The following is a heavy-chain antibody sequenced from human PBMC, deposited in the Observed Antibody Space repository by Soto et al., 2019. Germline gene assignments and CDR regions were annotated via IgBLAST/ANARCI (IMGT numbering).Heavy chain of an antibody. CDR2: IIPILGIA. CDR1: GGTFSSYT. D-gene: IGHD6-6*01. J-gene: IGHJ6*03. V-gene: IGHV1-69*02. CDR3: ARELEYSSSLGYYYYMDV. Sequence: ASVKVSCKASGGTFSSYTISWVRQAPGQGLEWMGRIIPILGIANYAQKFQGRVTITADKSTSTAYMELSSLRSEDTAVYYCARELEYSSSLGYYYYMDVWGKGTTVTVSS.